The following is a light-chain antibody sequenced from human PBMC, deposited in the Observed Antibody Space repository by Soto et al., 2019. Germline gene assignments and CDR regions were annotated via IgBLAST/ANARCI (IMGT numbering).Light chain of an antibody. CDR1: QSVSSN. CDR3: QQDGSSPIT. J-gene: IGKJ5*01. Sequence: EIVMTQSPATLSVCPGDRATLSCRASQSVSSNLAWYQQKPGQAPRLLIYGASSRATGIPARFSGSGSGTDFTLTISRLEPEDFAVYYCQQDGSSPITFGQGTRLEIK. V-gene: IGKV3-20*01. CDR2: GAS.